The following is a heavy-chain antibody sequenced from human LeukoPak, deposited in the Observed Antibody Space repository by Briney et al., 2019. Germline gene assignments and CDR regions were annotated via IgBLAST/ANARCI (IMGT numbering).Heavy chain of an antibody. CDR1: GYTLTELS. J-gene: IGHJ4*02. Sequence: ASVKVSCKVSGYTLTELSMHWVRQAPGKGLEWMGWISAYNGNTNYAQKLQGRVTMTTDTSTSTAYMELRSLRSDDTAVYYCARDGRDGYNYGYWGQGTLVTVSS. D-gene: IGHD5-24*01. CDR2: ISAYNGNT. CDR3: ARDGRDGYNYGY. V-gene: IGHV1-18*01.